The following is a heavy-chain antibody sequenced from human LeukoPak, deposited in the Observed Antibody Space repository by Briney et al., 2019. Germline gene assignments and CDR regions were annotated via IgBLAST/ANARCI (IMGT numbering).Heavy chain of an antibody. CDR1: GGSISSGSYY. CDR2: IYTSGST. D-gene: IGHD5-18*01. J-gene: IGHJ2*01. Sequence: SQTLSLTCTVSGGSISSGSYYWSWIRQPAGKGLEWIGRIYTSGSTNYNPSLKSRVTISVDKSKNQFSLKLSSVTAADTAVYYCARVRGYSYGYWYFDLWGRGTLVTVSS. V-gene: IGHV4-61*02. CDR3: ARVRGYSYGYWYFDL.